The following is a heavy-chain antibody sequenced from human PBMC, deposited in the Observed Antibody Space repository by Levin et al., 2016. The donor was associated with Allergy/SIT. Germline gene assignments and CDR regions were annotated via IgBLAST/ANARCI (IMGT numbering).Heavy chain of an antibody. V-gene: IGHV1-18*01. CDR2: ISAYNGNT. CDR3: ARVGYDSSGYYYGLLDY. CDR1: GYTFTSYG. D-gene: IGHD3-22*01. Sequence: ASVKVSCKASGYTFTSYGISWVRQAPGQGLEWMGWISAYNGNTNYAQKLQGRVTMTTDTSTSTAYMELRSLRSDDTAVYYCARVGYDSSGYYYGLLDYWGQGTLVTVSS. J-gene: IGHJ4*02.